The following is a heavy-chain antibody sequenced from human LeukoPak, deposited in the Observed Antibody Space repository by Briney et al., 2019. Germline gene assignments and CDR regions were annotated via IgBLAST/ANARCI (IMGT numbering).Heavy chain of an antibody. CDR3: ARVYRDSSSWYGDGFEY. J-gene: IGHJ4*02. V-gene: IGHV4-39*07. D-gene: IGHD6-13*01. CDR2: IYYSGNT. CDR1: GVSISSSNSY. Sequence: SETLSLTCTVSGVSISSSNSYWGWIRQPPGKGLEWIGSIYYSGNTYYNASLKSQVSISIDTSKNQFSLKLSSVTAADTAVYYCARVYRDSSSWYGDGFEYWSQGTLVTVSS.